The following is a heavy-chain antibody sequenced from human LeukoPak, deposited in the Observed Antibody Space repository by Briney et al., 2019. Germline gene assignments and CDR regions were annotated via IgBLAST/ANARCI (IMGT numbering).Heavy chain of an antibody. CDR2: IWYDGSNK. D-gene: IGHD3-22*01. CDR1: GFTFSSYG. V-gene: IGHV3-33*01. CDR3: ARDCDSSGCFDY. Sequence: GGSLRLSCAASGFTFSSYGMHWVRQAPGKGRGWVAVIWYDGSNKYYADSVKGRFTISRDNSKNTLYLQMNSLRAEDTAVYYCARDCDSSGCFDYWGQGALVTVSS. J-gene: IGHJ4*02.